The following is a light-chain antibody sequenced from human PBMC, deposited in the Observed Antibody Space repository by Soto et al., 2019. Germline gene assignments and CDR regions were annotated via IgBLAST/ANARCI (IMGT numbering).Light chain of an antibody. Sequence: QSVLTQPASVSGSPGQSITISCTGTSSDVGGYNYVSWYQQHPGKAPKLIIYEVSYRPSGVSNRFSGSKSGNTASLTISGLQAEDEADYYCSSYTSSSTDVFGTGTKATVL. CDR2: EVS. CDR1: SSDVGGYNY. J-gene: IGLJ1*01. V-gene: IGLV2-14*01. CDR3: SSYTSSSTDV.